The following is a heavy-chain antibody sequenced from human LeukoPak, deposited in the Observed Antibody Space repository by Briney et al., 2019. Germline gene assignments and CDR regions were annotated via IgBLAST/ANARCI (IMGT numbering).Heavy chain of an antibody. J-gene: IGHJ5*02. CDR2: IYYSGST. CDR3: ASSTRFHWFDP. CDR1: GGSISSGDYY. Sequence: PSETLSLTCTVSGGSISSGDYYWSWIRQPPGKGLEWIGYIYYSGSTYYNPSLKSRVTISVDTSKNQFSLKLSSVTAADTAVYYCASSTRFHWFDPWGQGTLVTVSS. D-gene: IGHD5-24*01. V-gene: IGHV4-30-4*01.